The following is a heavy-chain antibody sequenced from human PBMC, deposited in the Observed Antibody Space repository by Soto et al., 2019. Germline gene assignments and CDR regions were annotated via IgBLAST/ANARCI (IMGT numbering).Heavy chain of an antibody. Sequence: VKVSCKASGYTFTSYGISWVRQAPGQGLEWMGWISAYNGNTNYAQKLQGRVTMTTDTSTSTAYMELRSLRSDDTAVYYCASTYNWNYANAFDIWGQGTMVTVSS. CDR2: ISAYNGNT. V-gene: IGHV1-18*04. CDR1: GYTFTSYG. J-gene: IGHJ3*02. D-gene: IGHD1-7*01. CDR3: ASTYNWNYANAFDI.